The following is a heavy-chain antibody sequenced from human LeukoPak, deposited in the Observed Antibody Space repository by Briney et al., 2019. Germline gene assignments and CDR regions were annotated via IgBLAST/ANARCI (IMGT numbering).Heavy chain of an antibody. J-gene: IGHJ4*02. CDR1: GVSFSGYY. Sequence: SETLSLTCAVYGVSFSGYYWSWIRQPPGKGLEWIGEINHSGSTNYNPSLKSRVTISVDTSKNQFSLKLSSVTAADTAVYYCARGGGWLQYFDYWGQGTLVTASS. CDR2: INHSGST. CDR3: ARGGGWLQYFDY. V-gene: IGHV4-34*01. D-gene: IGHD5-24*01.